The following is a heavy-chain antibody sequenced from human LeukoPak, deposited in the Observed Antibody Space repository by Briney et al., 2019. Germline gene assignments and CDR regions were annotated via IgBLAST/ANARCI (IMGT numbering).Heavy chain of an antibody. CDR3: ASAIAKRFNWFDP. V-gene: IGHV4-39*07. CDR2: IYYSGTT. Sequence: SETLSLTCTVSGGLISISTYYWGWIRQPPGKGLEWIGSIYYSGTTHYNPSLKSRVTIAVDTSKNQFSLKLSSVTAADTAVYYCASAIAKRFNWFDPWGQGTLVTVSS. J-gene: IGHJ5*02. CDR1: GGLISISTYY. D-gene: IGHD5-24*01.